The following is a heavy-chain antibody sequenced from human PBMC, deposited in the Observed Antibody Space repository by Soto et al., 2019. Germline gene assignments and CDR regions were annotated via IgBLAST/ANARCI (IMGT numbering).Heavy chain of an antibody. V-gene: IGHV1-2*02. CDR2: INPYSGGA. Sequence: ASVNVSCKASGDTFTYYFIHWVRQAPGQGLEWIGWINPYSGGADLSQKFQGRVTMTRDTSISTAYMEVSSLRSDDTAVFYCARLMPSSHSCGSSHSGLDMWAQGTLPT. CDR3: ARLMPSSHSCGSSHSGLDM. J-gene: IGHJ4*01. CDR1: GDTFTYYF. D-gene: IGHD2-21*01.